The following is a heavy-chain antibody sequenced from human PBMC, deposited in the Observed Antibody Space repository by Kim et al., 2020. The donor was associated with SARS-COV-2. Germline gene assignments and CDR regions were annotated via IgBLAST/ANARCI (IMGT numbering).Heavy chain of an antibody. CDR2: FDPEDGET. V-gene: IGHV1-24*01. J-gene: IGHJ3*02. Sequence: ASVKVSCKVSGYTLTELSMHWVRQAPGKGLEWMGGFDPEDGETIYAQKFQGRVTMTEDTSTDTAYMELSSLRSEDTAVYYCALADYYGSGRHAFDIWGQGTMVTVSS. D-gene: IGHD3-10*01. CDR3: ALADYYGSGRHAFDI. CDR1: GYTLTELS.